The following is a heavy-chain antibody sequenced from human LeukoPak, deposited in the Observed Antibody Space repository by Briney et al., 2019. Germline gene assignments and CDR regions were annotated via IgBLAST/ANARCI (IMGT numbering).Heavy chain of an antibody. J-gene: IGHJ4*02. V-gene: IGHV3-33*08. CDR2: IWYDGSNK. CDR3: ARGVGGYSYGTDS. Sequence: GRPLRLSCAASGFNLRCYGMHWVRQAPGKGLEWVAGIWYDGSNKYYADSVKGRFTICRDNSKNTLYLQMNSLRAEDTAVYYCARGVGGYSYGTDSWGQGTLVSVSS. CDR1: GFNLRCYG. D-gene: IGHD5-18*01.